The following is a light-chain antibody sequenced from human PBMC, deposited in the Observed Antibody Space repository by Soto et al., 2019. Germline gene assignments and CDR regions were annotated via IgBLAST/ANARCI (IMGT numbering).Light chain of an antibody. J-gene: IGKJ1*01. V-gene: IGKV1-12*01. CDR1: QGLSIW. Sequence: DTQMTQSPASVSSAVGDTVTLTCRPSQGLSIWLAWYQLQQGQAPNLLINATSRVHGVPARFAGSGSETDFTLTINNLQPEDSAIYYCQQDTSSPLTFGQGTKVEVK. CDR2: ATS. CDR3: QQDTSSPLT.